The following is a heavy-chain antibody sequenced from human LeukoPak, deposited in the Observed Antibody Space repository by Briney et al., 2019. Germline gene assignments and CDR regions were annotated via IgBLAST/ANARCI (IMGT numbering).Heavy chain of an antibody. Sequence: ASVKVSCKASGYTFTIYYMHWVRQAPGQGLEWMGIINPSGGSTSYAQKFQGRVTMTRDTSTSTVYMELSSLRSEDTAVYYCARDERAEVVSSSGDYWYFDLWGRGTLVTVSS. CDR3: ARDERAEVVSSSGDYWYFDL. CDR1: GYTFTIYY. D-gene: IGHD6-13*01. V-gene: IGHV1-46*01. J-gene: IGHJ2*01. CDR2: INPSGGST.